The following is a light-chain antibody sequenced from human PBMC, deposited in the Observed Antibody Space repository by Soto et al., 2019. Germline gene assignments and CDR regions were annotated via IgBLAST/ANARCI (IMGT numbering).Light chain of an antibody. V-gene: IGKV3-20*01. CDR3: QQYGRYPFT. CDR1: QSVSSNN. J-gene: IGKJ3*01. CDR2: GAS. Sequence: EIVLTQSPGTLSLSPGERATLSCRASQSVSSNNLAWYQQRPGQAPRVVIYGASTRATGITERFSGSGSGTDFPLTISRLEPEDLAVYYCQQYGRYPFTFGLGTKVDIK.